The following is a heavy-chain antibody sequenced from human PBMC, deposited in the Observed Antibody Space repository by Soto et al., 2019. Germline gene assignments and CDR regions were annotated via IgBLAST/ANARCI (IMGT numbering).Heavy chain of an antibody. Sequence: PVGSLRLSCAASGFTFSSYGMHWVRQAPGKGLEWVAVIWYDGSNKYYADSVKGRFTISRDNSKNTLYLQMNSLRAEDTAVYYCARDEDFWSGSHVLTNWFDPWGQGTLVTVSS. CDR3: ARDEDFWSGSHVLTNWFDP. CDR1: GFTFSSYG. D-gene: IGHD3-3*01. V-gene: IGHV3-33*01. CDR2: IWYDGSNK. J-gene: IGHJ5*02.